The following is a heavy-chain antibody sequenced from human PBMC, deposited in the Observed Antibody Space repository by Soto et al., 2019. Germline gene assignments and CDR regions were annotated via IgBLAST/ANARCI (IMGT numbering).Heavy chain of an antibody. CDR2: IYTSGSI. CDR1: GGSISSYY. Sequence: SETLSLTCTASGGSISSYYWSWIRQPAGKGLEWIGRIYTSGSIYYNPSLKSRATMSIDTARNQFSLKVSSVTVADTAVYYCARDLDGLHDDNSGPYPRPGWGQGTLVTVSS. V-gene: IGHV4-4*07. CDR3: ARDLDGLHDDNSGPYPRPG. J-gene: IGHJ1*01. D-gene: IGHD3-22*01.